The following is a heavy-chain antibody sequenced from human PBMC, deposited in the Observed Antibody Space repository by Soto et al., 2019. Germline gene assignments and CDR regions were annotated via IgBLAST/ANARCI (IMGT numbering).Heavy chain of an antibody. D-gene: IGHD6-13*01. V-gene: IGHV1-18*01. CDR1: GYTFTSYG. CDR3: ARDEGGSSGWYPQYYYYYGMDV. Sequence: QVQLVQSGAEVKKPGASVKVSCKASGYTFTSYGISWVRQAPGQGLEWMGWISAYNGNTNYAQKLQGRVTMTTDTSTRPAYMELRSLRSDDTAVYYCARDEGGSSGWYPQYYYYYGMDVWGQGTTVTVSS. CDR2: ISAYNGNT. J-gene: IGHJ6*02.